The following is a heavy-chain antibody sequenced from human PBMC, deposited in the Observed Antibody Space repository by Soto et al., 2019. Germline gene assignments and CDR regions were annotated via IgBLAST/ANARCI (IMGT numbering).Heavy chain of an antibody. Sequence: QVQLVESGGGVVQPGRSLRLSCAASGFIFSAYGMHWVRQAPGKGLEWVAVISYDGSNEFYADSVKGRFTISRDNSKNTLYLQMNSLKADDTAVYYCAKGGGGPTYVDDWGQGTLVTVSS. J-gene: IGHJ4*02. CDR2: ISYDGSNE. CDR3: AKGGGGPTYVDD. D-gene: IGHD2-15*01. V-gene: IGHV3-30*18. CDR1: GFIFSAYG.